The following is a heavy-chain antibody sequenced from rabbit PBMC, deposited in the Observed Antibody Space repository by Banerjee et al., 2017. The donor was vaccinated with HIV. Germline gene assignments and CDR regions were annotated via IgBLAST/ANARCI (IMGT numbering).Heavy chain of an antibody. CDR1: GFSFSNKYV. V-gene: IGHV1S45*01. CDR3: ARDAGSSNAGYAYGTGAFDP. J-gene: IGHJ2*01. CDR2: IYASSGRT. Sequence: QEQLEESGGGLVKPGGTLTLTCTASGFSFSNKYVMCWVRQAPGKGLEWIACIYASSGRTYYASWAKGRFTIPKTSSTTVTLQMTSLTAADTATYFCARDAGSSNAGYAYGTGAFDPWGPGTLVTVS. D-gene: IGHD6-1*01.